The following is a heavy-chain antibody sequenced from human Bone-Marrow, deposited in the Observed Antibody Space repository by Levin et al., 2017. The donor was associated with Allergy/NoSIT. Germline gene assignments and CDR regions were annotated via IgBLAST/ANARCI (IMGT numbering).Heavy chain of an antibody. CDR2: IYYTGST. Sequence: PSETLSLTCVVSDYSISSGFYWGWIRQPPGKGLEWIGTIYYTGSTYYSSSLRSRVTISVDTSNNHFSLNLSSVTAADTAVYYCARVGTKFDRLNRIGNGRGDYWGQGILVTVAS. CDR3: ARVGTKFDRLNRIGNGRGDY. CDR1: DYSISSGFY. V-gene: IGHV4-38-2*01. J-gene: IGHJ4*02. D-gene: IGHD1-14*01.